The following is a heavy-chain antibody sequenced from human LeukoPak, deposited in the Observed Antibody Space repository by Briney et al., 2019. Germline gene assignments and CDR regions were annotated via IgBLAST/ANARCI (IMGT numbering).Heavy chain of an antibody. D-gene: IGHD2-2*01. Sequence: GGSLRLSCAASGFTFSSYWMSWVRQAPGKGLEWVANIKQDGSEKYYVDSVKGRFTNSRDNAKNSLYLQMNSLRAEDTAVYYCARLKLLWSNYFDYWGQGTLVTVSS. J-gene: IGHJ4*02. CDR1: GFTFSSYW. V-gene: IGHV3-7*03. CDR3: ARLKLLWSNYFDY. CDR2: IKQDGSEK.